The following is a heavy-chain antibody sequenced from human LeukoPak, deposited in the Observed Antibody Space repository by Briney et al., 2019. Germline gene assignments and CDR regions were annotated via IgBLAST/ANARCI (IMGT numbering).Heavy chain of an antibody. Sequence: ASVKVSCKASGYSFTGYYIHWVRQAPGQGLEWMGWINPNSGGTNYAQKFQGRVTMTRDTSISTAYMEVRWLRSDDTAAYYCGSGVSSGYGSRGEYYFDYWGQGTLVTVSS. J-gene: IGHJ4*02. CDR2: INPNSGGT. CDR3: GSGVSSGYGSRGEYYFDY. V-gene: IGHV1-2*02. D-gene: IGHD5-12*01. CDR1: GYSFTGYY.